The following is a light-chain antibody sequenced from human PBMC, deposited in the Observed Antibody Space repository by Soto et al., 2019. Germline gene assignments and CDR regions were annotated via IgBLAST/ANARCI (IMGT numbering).Light chain of an antibody. Sequence: EIVMTQSPATLSVSPGERATLSCRASQSVASNLAWYQHKPGQAPRLLIYGASTRAAGIPARFSGSGSGTEFTLTSNSLQSEDFAVYYCQQYSNWPQTFGQGTKLEIK. CDR2: GAS. CDR1: QSVASN. CDR3: QQYSNWPQT. J-gene: IGKJ2*01. V-gene: IGKV3-15*01.